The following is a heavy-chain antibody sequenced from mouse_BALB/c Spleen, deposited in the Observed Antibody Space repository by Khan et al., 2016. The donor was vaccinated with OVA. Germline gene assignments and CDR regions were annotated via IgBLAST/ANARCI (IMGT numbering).Heavy chain of an antibody. D-gene: IGHD4-1*01. CDR2: ISSDGDYT. V-gene: IGHV5-6*01. CDR1: GFTFSSYS. Sequence: EVELVESGGDLVKPGGSLKLSCAASGFTFSSYSMSWVRQTPDKRLEWVTSISSDGDYTYYPDSVKGRFTISRDNAKNSLYLQMSSLKSEDTAMYYCASHLPGSFDYWGQGTLVTVSA. J-gene: IGHJ3*01. CDR3: ASHLPGSFDY.